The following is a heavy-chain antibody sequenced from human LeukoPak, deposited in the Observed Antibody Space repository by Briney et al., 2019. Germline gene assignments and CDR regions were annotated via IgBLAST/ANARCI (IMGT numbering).Heavy chain of an antibody. Sequence: GESLKISCKASGYSFASYWIGWVRQMSGKGLEWMAIIHPNDASTIYSPSFQGQVTISADKSISTAYLQWSTPKASDTAIYYCARHNNWGFDYWDRGTLLTVSS. CDR1: GYSFASYW. V-gene: IGHV5-51*01. J-gene: IGHJ4*02. CDR2: IHPNDAST. D-gene: IGHD7-27*01. CDR3: ARHNNWGFDY.